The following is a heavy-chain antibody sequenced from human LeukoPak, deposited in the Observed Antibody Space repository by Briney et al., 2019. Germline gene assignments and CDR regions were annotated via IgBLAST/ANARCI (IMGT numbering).Heavy chain of an antibody. CDR1: GFTFSSYG. Sequence: GGSLRLSCAASGFTFSSYGMHWVRQAPGKGLEWVAFIRYDGSNKYYADSVKGRFTISRDNSKNTLYLQMNSLRAEDTAVYYCAKDMAIFGVVITYFDYWGQGTLVTVSS. J-gene: IGHJ4*02. D-gene: IGHD3-3*01. V-gene: IGHV3-30*02. CDR3: AKDMAIFGVVITYFDY. CDR2: IRYDGSNK.